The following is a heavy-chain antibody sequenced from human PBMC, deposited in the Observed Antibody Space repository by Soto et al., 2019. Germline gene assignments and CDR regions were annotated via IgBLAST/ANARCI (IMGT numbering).Heavy chain of an antibody. D-gene: IGHD5-12*01. J-gene: IGHJ3*01. CDR2: ISSSSSYI. V-gene: IGHV3-21*04. CDR3: VREGRGSFDF. Sequence: PGGSLRLSCAASGFTFSSYSMNWVRQAPGKGLEWVSSISSSSSYIYYADSVKGRFTISRDNAKNSLSLQMSSLTADDTAIYYCVREGRGSFDFWGRGTMVTVSS. CDR1: GFTFSSYS.